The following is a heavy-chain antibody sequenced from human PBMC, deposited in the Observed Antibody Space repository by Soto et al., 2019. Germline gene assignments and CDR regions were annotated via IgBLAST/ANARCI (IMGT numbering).Heavy chain of an antibody. V-gene: IGHV4-30-4*01. CDR3: ARERPDGSRLDP. CDR2: IYYSGST. J-gene: IGHJ5*01. CDR1: GGSISSGDYY. D-gene: IGHD6-13*01. Sequence: PSETLSLTCTVSGGSISSGDYYWSWIRQPPGKGLEWIGYIYYSGSTYYNPSLKSRVTISVDTSKNQFSLKLSSVTAADTAVYYWARERPDGSRLDPWGQGTLFPVPS.